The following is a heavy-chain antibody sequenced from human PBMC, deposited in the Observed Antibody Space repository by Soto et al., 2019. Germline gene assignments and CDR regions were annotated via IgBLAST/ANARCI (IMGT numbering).Heavy chain of an antibody. CDR3: AKDEISKTIRGDAFNF. CDR1: GFTFSSDG. J-gene: IGHJ3*01. Sequence: GGSLRLSCAASGFTFSSDGMHWVRQAPGKGLEWVAVISYDGSYQYYVDSVKGRFTISRDNSKNTLYLQMNSLRAEGTAVYYCAKDEISKTIRGDAFNFWGQGTMVTVSS. D-gene: IGHD1-7*01. CDR2: ISYDGSYQ. V-gene: IGHV3-30*18.